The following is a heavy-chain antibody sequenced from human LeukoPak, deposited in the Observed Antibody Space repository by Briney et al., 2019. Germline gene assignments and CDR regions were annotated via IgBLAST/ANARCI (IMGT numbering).Heavy chain of an antibody. CDR3: ASLQWTSYNYYDSPFDY. CDR1: GFFFSNNA. D-gene: IGHD3-22*01. J-gene: IGHJ4*02. V-gene: IGHV3-23*01. CDR2: LDTTGAST. Sequence: GGSLRLSCAASGFFFSNNAMSWVRQAPGKGLEWVSSLDTTGASTFFADSVRGRFIVSRDNSKNTLYLQMSSLRVEDTAVYYCASLQWTSYNYYDSPFDYWGQGTLVTVSS.